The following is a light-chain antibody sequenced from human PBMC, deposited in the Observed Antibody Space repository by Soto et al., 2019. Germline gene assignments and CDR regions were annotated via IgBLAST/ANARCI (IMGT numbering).Light chain of an antibody. CDR3: QQYNSYSWT. J-gene: IGKJ1*01. Sequence: DIQMTQSPSTLSASVGDRVTITCRASQSISSWLAWYQQKPGKAPKLLIYDASNLESGVPSRFSGSGSGTEFTLTISSLQPDDFATYYCQQYNSYSWTFGQGTKGEIK. CDR1: QSISSW. CDR2: DAS. V-gene: IGKV1-5*01.